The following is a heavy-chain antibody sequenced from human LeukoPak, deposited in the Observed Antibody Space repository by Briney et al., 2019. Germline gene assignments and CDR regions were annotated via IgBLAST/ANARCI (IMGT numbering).Heavy chain of an antibody. CDR2: ITSRNYM. J-gene: IGHJ4*02. V-gene: IGHV3-21*01. CDR1: GFSFSSYS. CDR3: ARRRRVEPHFDY. Sequence: KTGGSLRLSCAASGFSFSSYSMNWVRQAAGKGLEWVSSITSRNYMYYADSVKGRFTISRDNAKNLLHLQMNSLRAEDTAVYYCARRRRVEPHFDYWGQGTLVTVSS. D-gene: IGHD1-14*01.